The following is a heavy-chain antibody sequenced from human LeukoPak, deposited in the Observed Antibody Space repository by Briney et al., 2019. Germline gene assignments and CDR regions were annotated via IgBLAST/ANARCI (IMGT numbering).Heavy chain of an antibody. CDR3: ARAQLEAFDY. V-gene: IGHV4-59*01. CDR2: IYYGGST. CDR1: GGSISSYY. D-gene: IGHD6-13*01. Sequence: SETLSLTCTVSGGSISSYYWSWIRQPPGKGLEWIGYIYYGGSTNYNPSLKSRVTISVDTSKNQFSLKLSSVTAADTAVYYCARAQLEAFDYWGQGTPVTVSS. J-gene: IGHJ4*02.